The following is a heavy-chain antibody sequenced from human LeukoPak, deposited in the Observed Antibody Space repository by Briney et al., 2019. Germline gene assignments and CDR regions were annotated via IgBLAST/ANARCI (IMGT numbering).Heavy chain of an antibody. J-gene: IGHJ6*02. CDR2: ISSSSSYI. Sequence: GGSLRLSCAASGFTFSSYSMNWVRQAPGKGLEWVSSISSSSSYIYYADSVKGRFIISRDNAKNSLYLQMNSLRAEDTAVYYCARDPRGYSYGYAGMDVWGQGTTVTVSS. CDR3: ARDPRGYSYGYAGMDV. D-gene: IGHD5-18*01. CDR1: GFTFSSYS. V-gene: IGHV3-21*01.